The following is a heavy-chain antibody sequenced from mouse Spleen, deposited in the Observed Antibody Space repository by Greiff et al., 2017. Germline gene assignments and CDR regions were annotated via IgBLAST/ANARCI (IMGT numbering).Heavy chain of an antibody. D-gene: IGHD1-2*01. J-gene: IGHJ4*01. CDR2: IYPGSGNT. CDR3: AREDYYGYDAMDY. CDR1: GYTFTDYY. V-gene: IGHV1-76*01. Sequence: VQLQQSGAELVRPGASVKLSCKASGYTFTDYYINWVKQRPGQGLEWIASIYPGSGNTYYNEKFKGKATLTAEKSSSTAYMQLSSLTSEDSAVYFCAREDYYGYDAMDYWGQGTSVTVSS.